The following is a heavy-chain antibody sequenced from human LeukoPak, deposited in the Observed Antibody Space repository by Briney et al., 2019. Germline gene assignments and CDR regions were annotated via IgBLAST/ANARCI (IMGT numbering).Heavy chain of an antibody. CDR1: GFGFSNYA. V-gene: IGHV3-23*01. D-gene: IGHD3-10*01. Sequence: GGSLRLSCAASGFGFSNYAMSWVREAPGKGLEWVSAISGSGGTTFYADSVKGRFTISRDNSKNTLYLQMNSLRAEDTAVYYCAKDPPYYYGSGDYWGQGTLVTVSS. J-gene: IGHJ4*02. CDR2: ISGSGGTT. CDR3: AKDPPYYYGSGDY.